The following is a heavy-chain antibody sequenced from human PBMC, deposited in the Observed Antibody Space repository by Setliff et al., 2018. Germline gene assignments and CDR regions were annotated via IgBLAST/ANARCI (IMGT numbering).Heavy chain of an antibody. Sequence: SVKVSCKASGGTFSSYGISWVRQAPGQGLEWLGGTIPNFGTTNYAQEFQGRVTIITDESTSTAYMELSSLRFEDTAVYYCAREGVDTRSSTDYRYYRDVWGKGTTVTVS. CDR2: TIPNFGTT. CDR1: GGTFSSYG. CDR3: AREGVDTRSSTDYRYYRDV. J-gene: IGHJ6*03. D-gene: IGHD5-18*01. V-gene: IGHV1-69*05.